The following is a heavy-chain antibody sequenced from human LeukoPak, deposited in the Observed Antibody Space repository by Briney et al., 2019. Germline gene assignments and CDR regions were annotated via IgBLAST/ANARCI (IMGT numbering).Heavy chain of an antibody. J-gene: IGHJ4*02. V-gene: IGHV4-59*01. CDR2: IYYSGST. D-gene: IGHD3-3*01. Sequence: SETLSLTCTVSGGSISSYYWSWIRQPPGKGLEWIGYIYYSGSTNYNPSLKSRVTISVDTSKNQFSLKLSSVTAADTAVYYCARGYDFWSGYYFDYWGQGTLVTVSS. CDR1: GGSISSYY. CDR3: ARGYDFWSGYYFDY.